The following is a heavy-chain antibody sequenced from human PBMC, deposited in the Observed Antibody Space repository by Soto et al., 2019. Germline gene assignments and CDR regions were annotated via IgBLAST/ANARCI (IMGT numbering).Heavy chain of an antibody. J-gene: IGHJ6*02. CDR3: ASGYCANGVCHTVDGGDV. Sequence: QVQLVQSGAEVKTPGASVKVSCQASGYSFSSYGITWVRQAPGQGLEWLGWISAYNGATNYAQTLQDRVTVTTDTSSSTAYMELSSLTSEDTAVYYCASGYCANGVCHTVDGGDVWGQGTTVTVS. V-gene: IGHV1-18*01. D-gene: IGHD2-8*01. CDR2: ISAYNGAT. CDR1: GYSFSSYG.